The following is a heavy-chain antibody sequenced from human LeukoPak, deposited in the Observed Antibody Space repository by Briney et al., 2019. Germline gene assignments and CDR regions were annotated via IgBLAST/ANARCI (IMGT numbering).Heavy chain of an antibody. Sequence: GGSLRLSCVGSGFTFSSHGLHWVRQAPGKGLEWVAVISYDGSNKYYADSVKGRFTISRDNSKNTLYLQMNSLRAEDTAVYYCAREREPFYSTYPYYYYYMDVWGKGTTVTVSS. D-gene: IGHD4-11*01. CDR1: GFTFSSHG. CDR2: ISYDGSNK. V-gene: IGHV3-30*19. CDR3: AREREPFYSTYPYYYYYMDV. J-gene: IGHJ6*03.